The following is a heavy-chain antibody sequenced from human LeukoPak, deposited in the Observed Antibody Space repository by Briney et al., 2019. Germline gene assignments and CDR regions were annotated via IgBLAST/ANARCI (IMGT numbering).Heavy chain of an antibody. Sequence: ASVKVSCKASGYTFTSYYMHWVRQAPGQGLEWMGWINPNSGGTNYAQKFQGRVTMTRDTSISTAYMELSRLRSDDTAAYYCARDVGLGVRTLYYFDYWGQGTLVTVSS. J-gene: IGHJ4*02. D-gene: IGHD3-10*01. CDR2: INPNSGGT. V-gene: IGHV1-2*02. CDR3: ARDVGLGVRTLYYFDY. CDR1: GYTFTSYY.